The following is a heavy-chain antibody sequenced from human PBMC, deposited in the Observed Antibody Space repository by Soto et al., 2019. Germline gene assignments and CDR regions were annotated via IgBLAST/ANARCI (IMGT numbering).Heavy chain of an antibody. Sequence: GSLRLASAASGVTFSRSAMHRARQAFGKGLEWVGRIKSKANSYATTYAASVKGRFTISRDDSKNTAYLQMNSLKTEDTAVYYCTRPLGYCSSISCPTDYWGQGT. J-gene: IGHJ4*02. V-gene: IGHV3-73*01. CDR3: TRPLGYCSSISCPTDY. CDR1: GVTFSRSA. D-gene: IGHD2-2*01. CDR2: IKSKANSYAT.